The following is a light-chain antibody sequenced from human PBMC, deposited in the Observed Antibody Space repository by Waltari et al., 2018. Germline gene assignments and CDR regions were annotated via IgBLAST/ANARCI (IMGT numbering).Light chain of an antibody. CDR3: AAWDDSLSGHMV. J-gene: IGLJ2*01. CDR2: RNN. Sequence: QSILTQPTSASGTPGQRVTISCSGSSPNIGSNSVSWYQEVPGTAPKLLIYRNNRRPSGFPDRFSGSKSGTSASLAISGLRSEDEAHYYCAAWDDSLSGHMVFGGGTKLTVL. CDR1: SPNIGSNS. V-gene: IGLV1-47*01.